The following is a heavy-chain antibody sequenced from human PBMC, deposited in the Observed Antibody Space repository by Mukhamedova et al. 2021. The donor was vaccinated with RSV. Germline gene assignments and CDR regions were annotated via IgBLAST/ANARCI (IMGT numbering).Heavy chain of an antibody. CDR2: INHSGST. J-gene: IGHJ3*02. Sequence: GKGLEWIGEINHSGSTNYNPSLKSRVTISVDTSKNQFSLKLSSVTAADTAVYYCASHRDYAFDIWGQGTMVTVPS. CDR3: ASHRDYAFDI. V-gene: IGHV4-34*01. D-gene: IGHD1-14*01.